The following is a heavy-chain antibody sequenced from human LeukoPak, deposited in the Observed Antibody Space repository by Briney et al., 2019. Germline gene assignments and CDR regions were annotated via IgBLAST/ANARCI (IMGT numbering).Heavy chain of an antibody. Sequence: SETLSHTCAVYNGFDSYYMTIVRQPPGKGLEWVGEITYRGSGNYNPSLKGRATISINVSQRQFSLSLRSVTAADTATYYGGDWRFDFWGQGTPITVSS. D-gene: IGHD2-21*02. CDR3: GDWRFDF. CDR2: ITYRGSG. V-gene: IGHV4-34*01. CDR1: NGFDSYY. J-gene: IGHJ4*02.